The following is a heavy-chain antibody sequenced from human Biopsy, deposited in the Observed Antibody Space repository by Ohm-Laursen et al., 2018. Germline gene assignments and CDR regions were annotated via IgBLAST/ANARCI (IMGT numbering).Heavy chain of an antibody. CDR1: GYSFTSYY. J-gene: IGHJ4*03. D-gene: IGHD6-19*01. Sequence: ASVKVSCKASGYSFTSYYMHWVRQAPGQGLEWMGMINPSGSTTSYPQIFQGRVTMTRDTSKSTVYMELSSLRSADTAVYFCARNTGWYGDLYYFDYWGQGTTVTVSS. CDR2: INPSGSTT. CDR3: ARNTGWYGDLYYFDY. V-gene: IGHV1-46*01.